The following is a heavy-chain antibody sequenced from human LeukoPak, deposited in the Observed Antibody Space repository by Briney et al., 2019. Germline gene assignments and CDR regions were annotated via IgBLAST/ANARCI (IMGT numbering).Heavy chain of an antibody. CDR3: ATDISVGPPLDH. CDR1: GGSVSSGNYY. J-gene: IGHJ4*02. CDR2: IYYNGIT. D-gene: IGHD2-15*01. Sequence: SETLSLTCSVSGGSVSSGNYYWTWIRQPPGKGLEWIAYIYYNGITKYNPSLKSRLTISVDMSKNQFSLKLSSVTAADTAVYFCATDISVGPPLDHWGQGTLVTVSS. V-gene: IGHV4-61*01.